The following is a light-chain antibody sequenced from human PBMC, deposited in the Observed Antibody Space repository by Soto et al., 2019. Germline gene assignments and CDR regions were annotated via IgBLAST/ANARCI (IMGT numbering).Light chain of an antibody. CDR2: DAS. V-gene: IGKV1-5*01. J-gene: IGKJ1*01. CDR3: QQYNRYWRP. Sequence: DIQMTQSPSTLSASVGDRVSITCLASQSISSWLAWYQQKPGKAPKLLIYDASSLESGVPSRFSGSGSGTEFTLTISSLQPDDFATYYCQQYNRYWRPFGQGTKVDIK. CDR1: QSISSW.